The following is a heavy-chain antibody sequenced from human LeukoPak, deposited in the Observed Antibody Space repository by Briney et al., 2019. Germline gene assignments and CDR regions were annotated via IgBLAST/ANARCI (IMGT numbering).Heavy chain of an antibody. Sequence: GASVKVSCKASGYTFTSYAMNWVRQAPGQGLEWMGWINTNTGNPTYAQGSTGRYVFSLDASVSTAYLQISSLKAEDTAVYYCARDGGSWPFDYWGQGTLVTVSS. CDR1: GYTFTSYA. V-gene: IGHV7-4-1*02. J-gene: IGHJ4*02. CDR2: INTNTGNP. CDR3: ARDGGSWPFDY. D-gene: IGHD6-13*01.